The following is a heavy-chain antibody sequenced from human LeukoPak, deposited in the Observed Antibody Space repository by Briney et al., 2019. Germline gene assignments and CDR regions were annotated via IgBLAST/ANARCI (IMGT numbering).Heavy chain of an antibody. CDR2: MNPNSGNT. CDR1: GYTFTSYD. V-gene: IGHV1-8*03. Sequence: ASVKVSCKASGYTFTSYDINWVRQATGQGLEWMGWMNPNSGNTGYAQKCQGRVTITRNTSISTAYMELSSLRSEDTGVYYCARGLGTDAFDIWGPGTMVTVSS. D-gene: IGHD7-27*01. CDR3: ARGLGTDAFDI. J-gene: IGHJ3*02.